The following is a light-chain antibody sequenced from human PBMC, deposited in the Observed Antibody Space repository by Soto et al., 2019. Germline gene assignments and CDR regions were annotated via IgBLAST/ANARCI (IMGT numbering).Light chain of an antibody. Sequence: ETVFTQYPGSLSFSAGERATVSCRPSQSVSSSYLAWYQQKPGQAPRLLIYGASSRATGIPDRFSGSGSGTDFTLTISRPEPEDFAVYYCQQYGSSPRTFGQGTKVDIK. CDR1: QSVSSSY. CDR2: GAS. J-gene: IGKJ1*01. CDR3: QQYGSSPRT. V-gene: IGKV3-20*01.